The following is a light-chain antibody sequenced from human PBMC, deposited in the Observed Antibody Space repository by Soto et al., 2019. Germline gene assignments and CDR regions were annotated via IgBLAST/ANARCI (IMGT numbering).Light chain of an antibody. Sequence: EVVMTQSPATLPVSLGARATLSCRASQSVSSNVAWYQQKPGLAPRLLIHTSATRATGIPARFSGLVSGTFFTLTISGLQSEDFATYYGQQYDNWPPTTFGQGTRLEIK. CDR2: TSA. CDR1: QSVSSN. J-gene: IGKJ5*01. V-gene: IGKV3-15*01. CDR3: QQYDNWPPTT.